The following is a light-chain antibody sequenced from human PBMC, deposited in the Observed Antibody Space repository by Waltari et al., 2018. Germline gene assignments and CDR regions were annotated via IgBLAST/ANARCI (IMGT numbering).Light chain of an antibody. J-gene: IGKJ1*01. CDR2: DAS. Sequence: EIVLMQSPGTLSLSPGERATLSCRASQSVGRSLAWYQQKPGQAPRLLIYDASTRATGIPDRFSGSGSGTEFSLSISRLAPDDLAVYYCQHYVRLPVTFGQGTKVEFK. CDR3: QHYVRLPVT. CDR1: QSVGRS. V-gene: IGKV3-20*01.